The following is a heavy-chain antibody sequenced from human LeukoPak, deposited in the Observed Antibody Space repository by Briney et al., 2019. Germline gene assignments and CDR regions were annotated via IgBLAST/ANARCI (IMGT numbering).Heavy chain of an antibody. V-gene: IGHV4-59*01. CDR1: GGSISSYY. CDR3: ASTCSSTSCYDNWFDP. D-gene: IGHD2-2*01. CDR2: IYYSGST. J-gene: IGHJ5*02. Sequence: NPSETLSLTCTVSGGSISSYYWSWIRQPPGKGLEWIGYIYYSGSTNYNPSLTSRVTISVDTSKNQFSLKLSSVTAADTAVYYCASTCSSTSCYDNWFDPWGQGTLVTVSS.